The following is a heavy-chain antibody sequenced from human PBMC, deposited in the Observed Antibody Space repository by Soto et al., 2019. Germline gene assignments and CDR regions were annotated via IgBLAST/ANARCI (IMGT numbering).Heavy chain of an antibody. Sequence: GESLKISCKGSGYSFTSNWIGWVRQMPGKGLEWMGIIHPGDSSTRYSPSFQGQVTISADKSISTAYLQWSSLKASDTAMYYCAIWPVGASRNWFYPWGQGTLVTVSS. V-gene: IGHV5-51*01. J-gene: IGHJ5*02. D-gene: IGHD1-26*01. CDR1: GYSFTSNW. CDR3: AIWPVGASRNWFYP. CDR2: IHPGDSST.